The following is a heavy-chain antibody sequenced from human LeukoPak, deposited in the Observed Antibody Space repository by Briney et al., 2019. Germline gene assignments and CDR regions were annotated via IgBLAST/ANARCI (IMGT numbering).Heavy chain of an antibody. CDR1: GFTFSSFA. CDR2: TTSSGGAT. CDR3: AKDLGDGSGWITAHGFDY. D-gene: IGHD6-19*01. V-gene: IGHV3-23*01. J-gene: IGHJ4*02. Sequence: GGSLRLSCAASGFTFSSFAMNWVRQAPGKGLEWVSLTTSSGGATYYADSVKGRFTISRDNSKNTLYLQMNGLRAEDTAVYYCAKDLGDGSGWITAHGFDYWGQGTLLTVSS.